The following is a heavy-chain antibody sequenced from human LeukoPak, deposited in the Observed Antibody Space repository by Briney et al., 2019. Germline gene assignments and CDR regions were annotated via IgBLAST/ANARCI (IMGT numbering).Heavy chain of an antibody. CDR3: ARGRRDGYNYFDY. CDR1: GYTFTGYY. CDR2: INPNSGGT. J-gene: IGHJ4*02. V-gene: IGHV1-2*02. Sequence: ASVKVSCKASGYTFTGYYMHWVRQAPGRGLEWMGWINPNSGGTNYAQKFQGRVTMTRDTSISTAYMELSRLRSDDTAVYYCARGRRDGYNYFDYWGQGTLVTVSS. D-gene: IGHD5-24*01.